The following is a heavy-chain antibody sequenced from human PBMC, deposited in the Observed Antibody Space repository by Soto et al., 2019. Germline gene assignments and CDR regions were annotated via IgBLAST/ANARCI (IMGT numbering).Heavy chain of an antibody. J-gene: IGHJ5*02. CDR1: GFTFSSYA. V-gene: IGHV3-30-3*01. CDR3: ARATDYYDSSGSSNWFDP. D-gene: IGHD3-22*01. Sequence: QVQLVESGGGVVQPGRSLRLSCAASGFTFSSYAMHWVRQAPGKGLEWVAVISYDGSNKYYADSVKGRFTISRDNSKNTLYLQMNSLRAEDTAMYYCARATDYYDSSGSSNWFDPWGQGTLVTVSS. CDR2: ISYDGSNK.